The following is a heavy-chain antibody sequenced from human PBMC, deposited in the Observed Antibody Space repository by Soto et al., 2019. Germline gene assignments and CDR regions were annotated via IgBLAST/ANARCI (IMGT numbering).Heavy chain of an antibody. D-gene: IGHD3-22*01. Sequence: EVQLLESGGGLVQPGGSLRLSCAASGFTFSSYAMSWVRQAPGKGLEWVSAISGSGGSTYYADSVKGRFTISRDNSKTTLYLQMNSLRAEDTAVYYCAKGVTMIVVVRYFDYWGQGTLVTVSS. V-gene: IGHV3-23*01. CDR2: ISGSGGST. J-gene: IGHJ4*02. CDR3: AKGVTMIVVVRYFDY. CDR1: GFTFSSYA.